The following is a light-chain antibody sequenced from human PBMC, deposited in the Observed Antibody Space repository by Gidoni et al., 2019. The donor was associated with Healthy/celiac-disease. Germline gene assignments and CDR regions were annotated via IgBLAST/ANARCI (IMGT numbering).Light chain of an antibody. CDR2: VAS. J-gene: IGKJ2*01. CDR3: QQYNNWPYT. V-gene: IGKV3-15*01. CDR1: RIVSLN. Sequence: ELVMTQSQATLSVSPGERDTLACRASRIVSLNLAWYQQKPCQAPRLLFYVASTWATGIPARFSGSGSGTEFTLTISSLQSEDFAVYSCQQYNNWPYTFGQGTKLEIK.